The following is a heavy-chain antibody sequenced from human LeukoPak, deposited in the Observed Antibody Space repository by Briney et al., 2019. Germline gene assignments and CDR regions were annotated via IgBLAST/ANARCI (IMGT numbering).Heavy chain of an antibody. V-gene: IGHV3-53*01. CDR2: IYSGGST. CDR3: ARDRPSSRDAFDI. J-gene: IGHJ3*02. Sequence: GGSLRLSCAAPGFTVSSNYMSWVRQAPGKGLEWVSVIYSGGSTYYADSVKGRFTISRDNSKNTLYLQMNSLRAEDTAVYYCARDRPSSRDAFDIWGQGTMVTVSS. D-gene: IGHD6-13*01. CDR1: GFTVSSNY.